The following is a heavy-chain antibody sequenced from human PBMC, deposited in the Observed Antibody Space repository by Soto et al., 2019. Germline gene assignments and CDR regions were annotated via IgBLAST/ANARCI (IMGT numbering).Heavy chain of an antibody. Sequence: SETLSLTCTVSGGSISSGGYYWSWIRQHPGKGLEWIGYIYYSGSTFYNPSLKSRVTTSVDTSKNQFSLKLSSVTAADTAVYSCERDRRDGYKIDYWGQGTPVTVSS. CDR1: GGSISSGGYY. J-gene: IGHJ4*02. CDR3: ERDRRDGYKIDY. CDR2: IYYSGST. D-gene: IGHD5-12*01. V-gene: IGHV4-31*03.